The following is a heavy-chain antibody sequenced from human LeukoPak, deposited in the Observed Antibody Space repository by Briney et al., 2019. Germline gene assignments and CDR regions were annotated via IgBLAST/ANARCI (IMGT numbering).Heavy chain of an antibody. Sequence: SQTLSLTCALSGDSVSTNSAAWNWVRHSPSRGLEWLGATYYRSKWFNDYAVSVKSRMTINPDTSNNQFSLHLNSVPPEDTAVYYCARAAKGYFYVMDVWGQGTTVTVSS. V-gene: IGHV6-1*01. CDR2: TYYRSKWFN. CDR1: GDSVSTNSAA. J-gene: IGHJ6*02. CDR3: ARAAKGYFYVMDV.